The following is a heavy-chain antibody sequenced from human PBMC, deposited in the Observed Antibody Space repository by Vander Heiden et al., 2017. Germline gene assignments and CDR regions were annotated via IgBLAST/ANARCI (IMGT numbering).Heavy chain of an antibody. V-gene: IGHV3-23*01. CDR1: GFTFSSYA. J-gene: IGHJ3*02. CDR3: AKDLCITMVVGDI. CDR2: ISGSGGST. D-gene: IGHD3-22*01. Sequence: EVQLLESGGGLVQPGGSLRLSCAASGFTFSSYAMSWVRQAPGKGLEWVSAISGSGGSTYYADSLKGRFTISRDNSKNTLYLQMNSLRAEDTAVYYCAKDLCITMVVGDIWGQGTMVTVSS.